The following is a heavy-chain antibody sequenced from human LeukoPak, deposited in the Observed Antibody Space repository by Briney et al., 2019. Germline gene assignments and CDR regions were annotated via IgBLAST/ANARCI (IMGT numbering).Heavy chain of an antibody. V-gene: IGHV1-8*01. CDR3: ARRRHGDPTYVYAFDI. CDR1: GYTFTSYD. D-gene: IGHD4-17*01. Sequence: ASVKVSCKASGYTFTSYDINWVRQATGQGLEWMGWMNPNSGNTGYAQKFQGRVTMTRNTSISTACMELSSLRSEDTAVYYCARRRHGDPTYVYAFDIWGQGTMVTVSS. J-gene: IGHJ3*02. CDR2: MNPNSGNT.